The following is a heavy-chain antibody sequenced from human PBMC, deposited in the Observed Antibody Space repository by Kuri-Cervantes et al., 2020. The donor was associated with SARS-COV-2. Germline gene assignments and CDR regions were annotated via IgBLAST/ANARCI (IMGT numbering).Heavy chain of an antibody. J-gene: IGHJ6*03. V-gene: IGHV4-39*01. CDR1: GYSISSSRYY. CDR2: MYYSGST. CDR3: AGFYYYDSRGFVANYYYMDV. Sequence: SETLSLTCTASGYSISSSRYYWGWIRQPPGKGLEWFVSMYYSGSTYYNPSLKSRLTISVDTYKNQFSMKLSSVTGADTAVYYCAGFYYYDSRGFVANYYYMDVWGKGTTVTVSS. D-gene: IGHD3-22*01.